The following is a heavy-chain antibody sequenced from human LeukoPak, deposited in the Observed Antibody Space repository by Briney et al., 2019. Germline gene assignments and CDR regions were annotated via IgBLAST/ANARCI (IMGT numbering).Heavy chain of an antibody. V-gene: IGHV3-23*01. CDR1: GFTLSSYA. CDR3: ARGSVDGDYLFS. CDR2: ISGSGSA. J-gene: IGHJ5*02. Sequence: GGSLRLSCAASGFTLSSYAMNWVRQAPGKGLEWVSGISGSGSAYYADSVKGRFSISRDKSKNTVYLQMDSLRAEDTAVYYCARGSVDGDYLFSWGQGTLVTVSS. D-gene: IGHD4-17*01.